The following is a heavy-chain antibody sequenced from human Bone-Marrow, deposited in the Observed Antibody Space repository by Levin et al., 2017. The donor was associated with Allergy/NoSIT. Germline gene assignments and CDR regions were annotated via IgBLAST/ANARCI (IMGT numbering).Heavy chain of an antibody. D-gene: IGHD1-14*01. CDR2: IIPRFATT. V-gene: IGHV1-69*06. CDR3: ALMSEAPTGKGDF. CDR1: GGSFRTDV. J-gene: IGHJ4*02. Sequence: SVKVSCKAIGGSFRTDVLAWVRHAPGQGLQWIGGIIPRFATTDYAQRLQGRLTITADTSTGTAYMELSSLTSADTAVYYCALMSEAPTGKGDFWGQGTLVTVSS.